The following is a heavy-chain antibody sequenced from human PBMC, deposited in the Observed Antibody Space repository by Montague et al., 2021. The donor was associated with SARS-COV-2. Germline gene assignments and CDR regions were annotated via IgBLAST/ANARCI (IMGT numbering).Heavy chain of an antibody. V-gene: IGHV4-34*01. CDR2: IRQSGRT. CDR3: ARGHLSVSMIVVVFTSASYGFDY. CDR1: GGSFGDDH. J-gene: IGHJ4*02. D-gene: IGHD3-22*01. Sequence: SETLSLTCAVYGGSFGDDHWSWIRQPPGKGLEWIGNIRQSGRTNYNPSLKSRVTISVDTSKNQFSLKLTSVTAADTGLYFCARGHLSVSMIVVVFTSASYGFDYWGQGAQVTVSS.